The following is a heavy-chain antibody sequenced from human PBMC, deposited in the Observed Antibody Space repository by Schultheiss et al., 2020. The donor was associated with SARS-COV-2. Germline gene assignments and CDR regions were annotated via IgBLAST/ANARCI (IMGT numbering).Heavy chain of an antibody. CDR3: ARDRYDFWSGYVSYWYFDL. J-gene: IGHJ2*01. D-gene: IGHD3-3*01. V-gene: IGHV1-69*06. CDR2: IIPIFGTA. CDR1: GVTFSSYA. Sequence: SVKVSCKASGVTFSSYAISWVRQAPGQGLEWMGGIIPIFGTANYAQKFQGRVTITADKSTSTAYMELSSLRSEDTAVYYCARDRYDFWSGYVSYWYFDLWGRGTLVTVSS.